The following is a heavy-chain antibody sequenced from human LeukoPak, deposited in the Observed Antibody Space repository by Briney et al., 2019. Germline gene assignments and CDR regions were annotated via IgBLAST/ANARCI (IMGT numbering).Heavy chain of an antibody. Sequence: GESLKISCKGSGYSFTSYWIGWVRQMPGKGLEWMGIIYPGDSDTRYSPSFQGQVTISADKSISTAYPQWSSLKASDTAMYYCARLPGTVVVAFDYWGQGTLVTVSS. CDR3: ARLPGTVVVAFDY. D-gene: IGHD2-15*01. CDR2: IYPGDSDT. V-gene: IGHV5-51*01. CDR1: GYSFTSYW. J-gene: IGHJ4*02.